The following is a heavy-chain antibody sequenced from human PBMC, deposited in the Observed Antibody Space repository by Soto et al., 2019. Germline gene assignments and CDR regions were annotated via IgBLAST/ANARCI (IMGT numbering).Heavy chain of an antibody. D-gene: IGHD3-22*01. CDR2: IIPIFGTA. Sequence: GASVKVSCKASGGTFSSYAISWVRQAPGQGLEWMGGIIPIFGTANYAQKFQGRVTITADESTSTAYMELSSLRSEDTAVYYCARAGGDSRGYRLRGLDPWGQGTLVTVSS. CDR3: ARAGGDSRGYRLRGLDP. J-gene: IGHJ5*02. V-gene: IGHV1-69*13. CDR1: GGTFSSYA.